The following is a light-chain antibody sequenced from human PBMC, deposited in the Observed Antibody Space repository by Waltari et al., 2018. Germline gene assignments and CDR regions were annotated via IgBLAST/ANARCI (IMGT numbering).Light chain of an antibody. CDR1: NIGSKN. V-gene: IGLV3-21*02. CDR2: DDG. CDR3: QVWDSGSDHYV. Sequence: SYVLTQPPSVSVAPGQTARISCDGNNIGSKNEHWYQQKPGQAPGLVVYDDGDRPAGIPERFSGSNSGNTATLTISRVDAGDEADYYCQVWDSGSDHYVFGTVTKVTVL. J-gene: IGLJ1*01.